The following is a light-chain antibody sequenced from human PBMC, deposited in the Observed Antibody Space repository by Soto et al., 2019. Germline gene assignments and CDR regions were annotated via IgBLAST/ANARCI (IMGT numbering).Light chain of an antibody. Sequence: QSALTQPASVSGSPGQSIAISCTGTSSDVGGYNYVSWYQQHPGNAPKLIIYNVSNRPSGVSDRFSGSKSGNTASLTISGLQAEDEADYYYSSYTTSNTPLVFGGGTQLTVL. CDR3: SSYTTSNTPLV. CDR2: NVS. CDR1: SSDVGGYNY. J-gene: IGLJ2*01. V-gene: IGLV2-14*03.